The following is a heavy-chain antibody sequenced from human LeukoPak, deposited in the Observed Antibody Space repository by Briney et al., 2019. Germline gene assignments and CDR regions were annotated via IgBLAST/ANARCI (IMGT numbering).Heavy chain of an antibody. J-gene: IGHJ4*02. D-gene: IGHD6-19*01. V-gene: IGHV1-69*05. Sequence: ASVKVSCKASGGTFSSYAISWVRQAPGQGLEWMGRIIPIFGTANYAQKFQGRVTITTDESTSTAYMELSSLRSEDTAVYYCAREDGEQWLVQAPPYFDYWGQGTLVTVSS. CDR1: GGTFSSYA. CDR2: IIPIFGTA. CDR3: AREDGEQWLVQAPPYFDY.